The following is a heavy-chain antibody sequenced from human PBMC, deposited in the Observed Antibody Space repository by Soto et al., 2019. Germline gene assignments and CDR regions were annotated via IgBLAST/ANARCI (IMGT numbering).Heavy chain of an antibody. CDR2: ISYDGSNK. J-gene: IGHJ6*02. D-gene: IGHD4-17*01. CDR3: ASSYGDYFRYGMDV. Sequence: VGSLRLSCAASGFTFSSYAMHWVRQAPGNGLEWVAFISYDGSNKYYADSVKGRFTISRDNSKNTLYLQMNSLRAEDTAVYYCASSYGDYFRYGMDVWGQGTTVTAP. CDR1: GFTFSSYA. V-gene: IGHV3-30-3*01.